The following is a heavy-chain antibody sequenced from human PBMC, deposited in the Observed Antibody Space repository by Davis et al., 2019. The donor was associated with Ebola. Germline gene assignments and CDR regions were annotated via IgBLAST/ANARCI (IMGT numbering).Heavy chain of an antibody. J-gene: IGHJ5*02. V-gene: IGHV4-34*01. D-gene: IGHD3-10*01. CDR2: VNYLGSA. CDR3: ARAVGRGAWFDP. Sequence: GSLRLSCALSAGSLSGYYWNWIRQPPGTGPEWIGEVNYLGSAKYNPSLKRRVSISVDTSKTQLSLRMTSVTAADTAVYYCARAVGRGAWFDPWGQGTLVTVSS. CDR1: AGSLSGYY.